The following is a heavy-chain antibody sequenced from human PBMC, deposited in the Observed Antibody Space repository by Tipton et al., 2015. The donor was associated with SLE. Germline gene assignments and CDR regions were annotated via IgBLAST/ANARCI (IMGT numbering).Heavy chain of an antibody. Sequence: TLSLTCTVSGGSISSSRYYWGWIRQPPWKGLEWIGEIYHSGSTSYNPSLKSRVTISVDKTQNQFSLLLTSVSAADTAVYYCARDHRGSGNLGYWAQGTRGTISS. D-gene: IGHD1-14*01. V-gene: IGHV4-61*05. CDR1: GGSISSSRYY. J-gene: IGHJ4*02. CDR3: ARDHRGSGNLGY. CDR2: IYHSGST.